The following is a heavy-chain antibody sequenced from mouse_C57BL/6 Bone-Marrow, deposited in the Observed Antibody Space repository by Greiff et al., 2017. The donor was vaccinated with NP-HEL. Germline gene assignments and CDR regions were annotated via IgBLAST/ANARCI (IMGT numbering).Heavy chain of an antibody. CDR2: LWSGGST. J-gene: IGHJ3*01. CDR1: GFSLTSYG. V-gene: IGHV2-2*01. D-gene: IGHD2-1*01. Sequence: VQLQQSGPGLVQPSQSLSITCTVSGFSLTSYGVHWVRQSPGKGLEWLGVLWSGGSTDYNAAFISRLSISKDNSKSQVFFKMNSLQADDTAIYYCARNWLGDGNSWFAYWGQGTLVTVSA. CDR3: ARNWLGDGNSWFAY.